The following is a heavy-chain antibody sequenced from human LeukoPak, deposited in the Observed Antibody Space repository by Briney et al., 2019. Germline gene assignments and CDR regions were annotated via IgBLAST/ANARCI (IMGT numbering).Heavy chain of an antibody. CDR3: ARYRGSGWYYFDY. J-gene: IGHJ4*02. Sequence: GESLKISCKGFGYSFTSYWIGWVRQMPGKGLEWMGIIYPADSDTRYSPSFQGQVTISADKSISTAYLQWSSLKASDSAMYYCARYRGSGWYYFDYWGQGTLVTVSS. CDR2: IYPADSDT. CDR1: GYSFTSYW. V-gene: IGHV5-51*01. D-gene: IGHD6-19*01.